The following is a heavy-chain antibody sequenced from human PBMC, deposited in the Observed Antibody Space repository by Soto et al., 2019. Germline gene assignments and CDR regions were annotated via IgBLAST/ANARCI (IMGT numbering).Heavy chain of an antibody. Sequence: EVQVLESGGGLVQPGGSLRLSCAGSGFTFINYAMNWVRQAPGKGLARGSSISGGGDAAFFPDSVRGRFTISRDNSKNTVTLQMNSLGVDDTAVYYCARKILGSATRPNYWYFDLWGRGTLVTVSS. V-gene: IGHV3-23*01. J-gene: IGHJ2*01. CDR3: ARKILGSATRPNYWYFDL. D-gene: IGHD7-27*01. CDR2: ISGGGDAA. CDR1: GFTFINYA.